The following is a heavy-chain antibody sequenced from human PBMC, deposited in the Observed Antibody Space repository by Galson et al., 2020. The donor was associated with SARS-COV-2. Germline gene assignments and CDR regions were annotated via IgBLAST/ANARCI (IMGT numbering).Heavy chain of an antibody. CDR3: ARGNSPCATIFGVIVGTCGMDV. CDR1: GGSISSGPYY. Sequence: SETLSLTCTVSGGSISSGPYYWTWIRQPAGKGLEWIGRIYKSGNTDYNPSLKSQVTMSVDMSKNQFSLKLTSVTAADTAVYYCARGNSPCATIFGVIVGTCGMDVWGHGTSVTVSS. CDR2: IYKSGNT. V-gene: IGHV4-61*02. J-gene: IGHJ6*02. D-gene: IGHD3-3*01.